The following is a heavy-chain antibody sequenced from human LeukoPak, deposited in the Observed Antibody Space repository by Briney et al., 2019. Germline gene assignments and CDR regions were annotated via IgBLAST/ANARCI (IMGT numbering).Heavy chain of an antibody. J-gene: IGHJ1*01. V-gene: IGHV1-69*05. CDR2: IIPIFGTA. CDR3: ARAANYYDSSSPFQH. D-gene: IGHD3-22*01. Sequence: SVKVSCKASGGTFSSYAISWVRQAPGQGLEWMGGIIPIFGTANYAQKFQGRVTNTTDESTRTAYMELSSLRSEDTAVYYFARAANYYDSSSPFQHWGQGTLVT. CDR1: GGTFSSYA.